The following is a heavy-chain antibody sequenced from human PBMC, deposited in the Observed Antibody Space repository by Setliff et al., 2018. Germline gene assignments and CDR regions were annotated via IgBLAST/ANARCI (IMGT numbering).Heavy chain of an antibody. CDR2: INRSGSII. V-gene: IGHV3-48*03. Sequence: GESLKISCAASGFTFSNSEMNWVRQAPGKGLEWIAFINRSGSIIYYADPVKGRFTVSRDNAKNSLYLQMSSLRAEDTAIYYCASPQAVGNYLGHWGQGTLVTVSS. CDR1: GFTFSNSE. D-gene: IGHD6-19*01. J-gene: IGHJ4*02. CDR3: ASPQAVGNYLGH.